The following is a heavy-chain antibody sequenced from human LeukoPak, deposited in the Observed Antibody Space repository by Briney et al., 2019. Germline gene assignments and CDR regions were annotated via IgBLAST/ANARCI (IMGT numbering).Heavy chain of an antibody. CDR2: ISYDGSNK. Sequence: PGGSLRLSCAASGFTFSSYAMHWVRQAPGKGLEWVAVISYDGSNKYYADSVKGRFTISRDNSKNTLYLQMNSLRVEDTGVYYCARYNMDVWGQGTTVTVSS. J-gene: IGHJ6*02. D-gene: IGHD1-14*01. CDR3: ARYNMDV. V-gene: IGHV3-30-3*01. CDR1: GFTFSSYA.